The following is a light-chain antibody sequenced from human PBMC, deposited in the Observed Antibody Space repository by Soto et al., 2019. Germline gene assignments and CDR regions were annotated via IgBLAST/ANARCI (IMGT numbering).Light chain of an antibody. CDR1: QSIDTY. Sequence: EIVLTQSPATLSSSPGERATLSCRASQSIDTYLAWYQQKPGQAPRLLIYDASDRATGIPARFSGSGSGTAFTLTISGLEPEDFAVYYCQERTGWPPWTFGQGTKVDIK. CDR3: QERTGWPPWT. CDR2: DAS. J-gene: IGKJ1*01. V-gene: IGKV3-11*01.